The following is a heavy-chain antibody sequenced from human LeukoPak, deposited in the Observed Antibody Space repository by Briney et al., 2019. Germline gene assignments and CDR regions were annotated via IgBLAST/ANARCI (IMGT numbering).Heavy chain of an antibody. D-gene: IGHD3-10*01. CDR2: ISGSGGST. Sequence: GESLRLSCAASGFTFSSYAMSWVRQAPGKGLEWVSAISGSGGSTYYADSVKGRFTISRDNSKNTLYLQMNSLRVEDTAAFYCAKDKIPRGYYGMDVWGQGTTVTVSS. CDR1: GFTFSSYA. V-gene: IGHV3-23*01. CDR3: AKDKIPRGYYGMDV. J-gene: IGHJ6*02.